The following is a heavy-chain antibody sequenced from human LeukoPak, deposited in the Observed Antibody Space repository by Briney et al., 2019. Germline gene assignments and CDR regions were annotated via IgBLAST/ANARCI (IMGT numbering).Heavy chain of an antibody. CDR3: TGRGDAFDI. Sequence: PGGSPRLSCAASGFTFSNAWMSWIRQAPGKGLEWVGRIKSKIDGGTTDYAAPVKGRFTISRDDSKNTLYLQMTSLKTEDTAVYYCTGRGDAFDIWGQGTMVTVSS. CDR1: GFTFSNAW. J-gene: IGHJ3*02. CDR2: IKSKIDGGTT. V-gene: IGHV3-15*01.